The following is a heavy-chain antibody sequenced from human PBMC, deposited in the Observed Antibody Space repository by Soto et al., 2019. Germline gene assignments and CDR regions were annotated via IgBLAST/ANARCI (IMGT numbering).Heavy chain of an antibody. CDR2: IYYSGST. CDR3: ARQRGYSGPYDY. D-gene: IGHD5-12*01. J-gene: IGHJ4*02. V-gene: IGHV4-59*08. Sequence: SETLSLTCTVSGGSISSYYWSWIRQPPGKGLEWIGYIYYSGSTNYNPSLKSRVTISVDTSKNQFSLKLSSVTAADTAVYYCARQRGYSGPYDYWGQGTLVTVSS. CDR1: GGSISSYY.